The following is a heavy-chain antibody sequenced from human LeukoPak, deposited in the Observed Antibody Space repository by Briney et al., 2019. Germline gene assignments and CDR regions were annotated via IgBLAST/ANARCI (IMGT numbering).Heavy chain of an antibody. CDR3: AREGVYSNYEDY. D-gene: IGHD4-11*01. J-gene: IGHJ4*02. CDR2: IRHDGTNK. Sequence: GGSLRLSCAASGFPFSSFAMHWVRQAPGKGLEWVAFIRHDGTNKYHSNSVQGRFTISRDNSRNTVYLQLNSLRPEDTAVYYCAREGVYSNYEDYWGQGTLVTVSS. V-gene: IGHV3-30*02. CDR1: GFPFSSFA.